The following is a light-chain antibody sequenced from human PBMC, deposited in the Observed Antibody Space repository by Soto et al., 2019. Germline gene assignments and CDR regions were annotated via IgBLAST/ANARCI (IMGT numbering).Light chain of an antibody. Sequence: IVLTQSPGTLSLSPWERATLSCRASQSVTSTHLAWYQQKPGQAPRLLIYAASNRATGIPDRFSGSGSGTEFTLTISSLQSEDFAVYYCQQYNNWPPWTFGQGTKVDIK. J-gene: IGKJ1*01. V-gene: IGKV3D-15*01. CDR1: QSVTSTH. CDR3: QQYNNWPPWT. CDR2: AAS.